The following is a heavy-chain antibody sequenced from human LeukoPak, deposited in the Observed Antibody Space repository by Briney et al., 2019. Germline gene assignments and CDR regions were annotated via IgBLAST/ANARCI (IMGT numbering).Heavy chain of an antibody. V-gene: IGHV3-30*02. J-gene: IGHJ3*02. CDR2: IRYDGSNK. CDR1: GFTFGSYS. D-gene: IGHD3-10*01. Sequence: GGSLRLSCAASGFTFGSYSMNWVRQAPGKGLEWVAFIRYDGSNKYYADSVKGRFTISRDNSKNTLYLQMNSLRAEDTAVYYCARDSDPTRGRDAFDIWGQGTMVTVSS. CDR3: ARDSDPTRGRDAFDI.